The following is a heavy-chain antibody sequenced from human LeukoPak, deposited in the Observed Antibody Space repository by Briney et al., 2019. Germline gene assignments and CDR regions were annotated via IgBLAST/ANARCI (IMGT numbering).Heavy chain of an antibody. V-gene: IGHV1-69*04. CDR2: IIPILGIA. D-gene: IGHD6-19*01. CDR3: ASTRGYSSGWYYYYGMDV. CDR1: GGTFSSYA. Sequence: SVNVSCKASGGTFSSYAISWVRQAPGQVLEWMGRIIPILGIANYAQKFQGRVTITADKSTSTAYMELSSLRSEDTAVYYCASTRGYSSGWYYYYGMDVWGQGTTVTVSS. J-gene: IGHJ6*02.